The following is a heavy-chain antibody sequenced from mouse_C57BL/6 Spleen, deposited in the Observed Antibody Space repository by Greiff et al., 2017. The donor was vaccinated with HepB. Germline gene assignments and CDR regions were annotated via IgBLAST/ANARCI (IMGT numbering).Heavy chain of an antibody. V-gene: IGHV1-4*01. J-gene: IGHJ2*01. CDR1: GYTFTSYT. CDR3: ARSRLTGYYFDY. D-gene: IGHD4-1*01. Sequence: VKLQESGAELARPGASVKMSCKASGYTFTSYTMHWVKQRPGQGLEWIGYINPSSGYTKYNQKFKDKATLTADKSSSTAYMQLSSLTSEDSAVYYCARSRLTGYYFDYWGQGTTLTVSS. CDR2: INPSSGYT.